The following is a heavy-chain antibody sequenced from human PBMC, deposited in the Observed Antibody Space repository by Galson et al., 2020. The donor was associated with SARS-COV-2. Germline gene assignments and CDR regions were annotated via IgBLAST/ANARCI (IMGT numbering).Heavy chain of an antibody. Sequence: ASVKDSCKVSGYTLTELSMHWVRQAPGKGLEWMGGFDPEDGETIYAQKFQGRVTMTEDTSTDTAYMELSSLRSEDTAVYYCATAYAVAGRGHWFDPWGQGTLVTVSS. V-gene: IGHV1-24*01. J-gene: IGHJ5*02. CDR3: ATAYAVAGRGHWFDP. CDR1: GYTLTELS. D-gene: IGHD6-19*01. CDR2: FDPEDGET.